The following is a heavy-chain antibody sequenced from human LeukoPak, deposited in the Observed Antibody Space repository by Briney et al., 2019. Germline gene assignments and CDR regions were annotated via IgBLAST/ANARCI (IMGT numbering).Heavy chain of an antibody. CDR3: ARQKKDPWFDP. CDR2: INHSGST. Sequence: SETLSLTCTVSGGSIISGSKYWGWIRQPPGKGLEWIGEINHSGSTNYNPSLKSRVTISVDTSKNQFSLKLSSVTAADTAVYYCARQKKDPWFDPWGQGTLVTVSS. CDR1: GGSIISGSKY. V-gene: IGHV4-39*01. D-gene: IGHD2-15*01. J-gene: IGHJ5*02.